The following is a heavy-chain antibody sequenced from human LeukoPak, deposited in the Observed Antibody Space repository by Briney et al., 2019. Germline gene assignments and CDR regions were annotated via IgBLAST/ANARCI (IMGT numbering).Heavy chain of an antibody. Sequence: SETLSLTCTVSGGSISSGGYYWSWIRQHPGKGLEWIGYIYYSGSTYYNPSLKSRVTISVDTSKNQFSLKLSSVTAADTAVYYCARRRDYAFDIWGQETMVTVSS. CDR2: IYYSGST. J-gene: IGHJ3*02. V-gene: IGHV4-31*03. D-gene: IGHD2-21*01. CDR3: ARRRDYAFDI. CDR1: GGSISSGGYY.